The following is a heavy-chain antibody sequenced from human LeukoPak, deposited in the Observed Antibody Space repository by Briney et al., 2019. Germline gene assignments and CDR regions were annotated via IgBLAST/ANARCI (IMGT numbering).Heavy chain of an antibody. D-gene: IGHD3-16*02. J-gene: IGHJ4*02. V-gene: IGHV4-34*01. CDR2: INHSGST. CDR3: ARARIHYDYVWGSYRSYYFDY. CDR1: GGSFSGYY. Sequence: PSGTLSLTCAVYGGSFSGYYWSWIRQPPGKGLEWIGEINHSGSTNYNPSLKSRVTISVDTSKNQFSLKLSSVTAADTAVYYCARARIHYDYVWGSYRSYYFDYWGQGTLVTVSS.